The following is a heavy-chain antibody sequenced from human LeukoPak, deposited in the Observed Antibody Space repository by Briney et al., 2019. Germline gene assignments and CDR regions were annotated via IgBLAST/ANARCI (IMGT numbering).Heavy chain of an antibody. CDR1: GGSISSSSYY. J-gene: IGHJ4*02. CDR2: IYYSGST. Sequence: PSETLSLTCTVSGGSISSSSYYWGWIRQPPGKGLEWIGSIYYSGSTYYNPSLKSRVTISVDTSKNQFSLKLSSVTAADTAVYYCATPGGSSDYWGQGTLVTVSS. D-gene: IGHD6-6*01. CDR3: ATPGGSSDY. V-gene: IGHV4-39*07.